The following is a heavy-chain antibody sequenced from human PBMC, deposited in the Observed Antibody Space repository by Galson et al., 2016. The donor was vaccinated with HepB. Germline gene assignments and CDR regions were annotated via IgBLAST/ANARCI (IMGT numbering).Heavy chain of an antibody. CDR2: SHYSGQT. V-gene: IGHV4-59*12. Sequence: ETLSLTCDVSGGSISGYFWSWIRQPPGKGLEWIGASHYSGQTFYNPSLMSRITTSVDMSKNQFSLKLTSVTTADTAVYYCARELDCGGNCHAGADFDYWGQGTLVAVSS. CDR3: ARELDCGGNCHAGADFDY. D-gene: IGHD2-21*02. CDR1: GGSISGYF. J-gene: IGHJ4*02.